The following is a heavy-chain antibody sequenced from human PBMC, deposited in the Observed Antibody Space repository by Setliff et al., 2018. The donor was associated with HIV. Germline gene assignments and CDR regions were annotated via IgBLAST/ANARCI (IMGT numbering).Heavy chain of an antibody. V-gene: IGHV4-38-2*01. CDR1: GCSISSGYY. Sequence: KTSETLSLTCAVSGCSISSGYYWGWIRQSPGKGLEWIGSIFHSASTNYNPSLRRRLTISIDTSNNQFSLRLTSVTAADTAVYYCARRGAYGYDYLDYWGPGTLVTVSS. D-gene: IGHD5-12*01. CDR3: ARRGAYGYDYLDY. CDR2: IFHSAST. J-gene: IGHJ4*02.